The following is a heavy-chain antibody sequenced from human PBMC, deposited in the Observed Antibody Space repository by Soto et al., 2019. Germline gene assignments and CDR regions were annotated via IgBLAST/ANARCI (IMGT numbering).Heavy chain of an antibody. V-gene: IGHV3-30*18. Sequence: QVQLVESGGGMVQPGRSLRLSCAASGFTFSNYGMHWVRQAPGKGLEWVAVISYVGSDKYYADSVKGRFSIPRDNSKIPLYRQRDRLRAEDTAVYYCAKGTGYCSSSGCRRDYYYYYGMDVWGQGTTVTVSS. CDR1: GFTFSNYG. CDR3: AKGTGYCSSSGCRRDYYYYYGMDV. D-gene: IGHD2-2*01. CDR2: ISYVGSDK. J-gene: IGHJ6*02.